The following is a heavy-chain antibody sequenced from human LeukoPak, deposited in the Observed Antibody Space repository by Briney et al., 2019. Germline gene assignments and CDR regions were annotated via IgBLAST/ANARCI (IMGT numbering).Heavy chain of an antibody. CDR2: IYDGGHT. D-gene: IGHD3-22*01. CDR3: ARARCDTCGYGS. Sequence: GGSLRLSCAASGFAVSNNYMSWVRQAPGKGLEWVAVIYDGGHTDYADSVKGRFTISRDSSKDTLYLQMNSLRPEDTAEYYCARARCDTCGYGSWGQGILVTVSS. V-gene: IGHV3-66*02. J-gene: IGHJ5*02. CDR1: GFAVSNNY.